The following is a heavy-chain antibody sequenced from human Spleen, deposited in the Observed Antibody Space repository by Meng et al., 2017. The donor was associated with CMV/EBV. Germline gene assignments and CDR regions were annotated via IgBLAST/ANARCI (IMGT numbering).Heavy chain of an antibody. D-gene: IGHD2-2*01. CDR2: IRAYNGNK. V-gene: IGHV1-18*01. Sequence: ASVKVSCKASGFTFTPYGFGWVRQAPGQGLEWMGWIRAYNGNKNYAQKLQGRVTMTIDTSPSTAYMELRSLRSDVTAGYYRARDCRRSTSRKPYNWFDPWGQGTLVTVSS. CDR1: GFTFTPYG. CDR3: ARDCRRSTSRKPYNWFDP. J-gene: IGHJ5*02.